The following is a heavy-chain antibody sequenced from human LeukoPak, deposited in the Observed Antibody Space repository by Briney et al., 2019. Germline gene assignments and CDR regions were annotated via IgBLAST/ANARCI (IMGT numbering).Heavy chain of an antibody. Sequence: SETLSLTCAVYGGSFSGYYWSWIRQPPGKGLEWIGEINHSGSXXYNPSLKIRVTISVDTSKNQFSLKLSSVTAADTAVYYCARSRASYYDFWSGYTNGGYYFDYWGQGTLVTVSS. D-gene: IGHD3-3*01. J-gene: IGHJ4*02. CDR2: INHSGSX. CDR3: ARSRASYYDFWSGYTNGGYYFDY. CDR1: GGSFSGYY. V-gene: IGHV4-34*01.